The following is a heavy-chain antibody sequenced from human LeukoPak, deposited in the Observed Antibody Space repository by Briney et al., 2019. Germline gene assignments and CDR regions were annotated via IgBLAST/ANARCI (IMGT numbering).Heavy chain of an antibody. CDR2: INHSGST. J-gene: IGHJ4*02. Sequence: SETLSLTCAVYGGSFSGYYWSWIRQPPGKGLEWIGEINHSGSTNYNPSLKSRVTISVDTSKNQFSLKLSSVTVADTAVYYCAREGGIAAAVLYYFDYWGQGTLVTVSS. V-gene: IGHV4-34*01. CDR1: GGSFSGYY. CDR3: AREGGIAAAVLYYFDY. D-gene: IGHD6-13*01.